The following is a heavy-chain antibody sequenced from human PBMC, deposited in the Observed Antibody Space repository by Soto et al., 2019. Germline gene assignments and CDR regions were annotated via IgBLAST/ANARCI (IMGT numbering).Heavy chain of an antibody. Sequence: ESGGGVVQPGRSLRLSCAASGFTFSSYGMHWVRQAPGKGLEWVAVIWYDGSNKYYADSVKGRFTISRDNSKNTLYLQMNSLRAEDTAVYYCARELYYYDSSGFDYWGQGTLVTVSS. CDR1: GFTFSSYG. V-gene: IGHV3-33*01. D-gene: IGHD3-22*01. CDR2: IWYDGSNK. J-gene: IGHJ4*02. CDR3: ARELYYYDSSGFDY.